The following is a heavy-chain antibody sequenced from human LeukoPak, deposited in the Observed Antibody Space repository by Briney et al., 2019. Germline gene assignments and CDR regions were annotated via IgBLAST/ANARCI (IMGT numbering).Heavy chain of an antibody. Sequence: SETLSLTCTVSGGSISSSSYYWGWIRQPPGKGLEWIGSIYYSGSTYCNPSLKSRVTISVDTSKNQFSLKLSSVTAADTAVYYCARDSYAADSSGYYHDYWGQGTLVTVSS. J-gene: IGHJ4*02. V-gene: IGHV4-39*07. D-gene: IGHD3-22*01. CDR3: ARDSYAADSSGYYHDY. CDR2: IYYSGST. CDR1: GGSISSSSYY.